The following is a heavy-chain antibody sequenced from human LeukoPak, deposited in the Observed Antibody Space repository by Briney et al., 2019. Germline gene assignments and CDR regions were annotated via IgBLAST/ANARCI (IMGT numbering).Heavy chain of an antibody. Sequence: GESLKISCKGSGYSFSIYWIGWVRQMPGKGLEWMGIIYPGDSDTRYSPSFQGQVTISADKSISSAYLQWSSLKASDTAMYYCARRSMVRGVQRMGAFDIWGQGTMVTVSS. J-gene: IGHJ3*02. V-gene: IGHV5-51*01. CDR3: ARRSMVRGVQRMGAFDI. CDR2: IYPGDSDT. D-gene: IGHD3-10*01. CDR1: GYSFSIYW.